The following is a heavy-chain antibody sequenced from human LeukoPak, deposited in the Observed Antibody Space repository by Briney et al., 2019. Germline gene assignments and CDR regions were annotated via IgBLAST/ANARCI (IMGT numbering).Heavy chain of an antibody. CDR1: GLTFSNYA. CDR2: ITDSGRKT. Sequence: GGSLRLSCAASGLTFSNYAMNWVRQASGRGLEWVSGITDSGRKTYYADSVKGRFSISRDNSKNTVYLQMSDLRAEDTAVYYCAKITKATPPNYWGQGTLVTVSS. D-gene: IGHD3-10*01. V-gene: IGHV3-23*01. J-gene: IGHJ4*02. CDR3: AKITKATPPNY.